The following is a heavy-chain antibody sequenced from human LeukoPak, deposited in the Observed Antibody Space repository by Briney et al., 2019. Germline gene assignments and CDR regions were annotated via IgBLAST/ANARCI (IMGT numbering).Heavy chain of an antibody. Sequence: GGSLRLSCAASGFTFSSYAMSWVRQAPGKGLEWVSAISGSGGSTYYADSVKGRFTISRDNSKNTLHLQMNSLRAEDTAVYYCAKVKSPMTTVVTYFDYWGQGTLDTVSS. CDR2: ISGSGGST. J-gene: IGHJ4*02. CDR3: AKVKSPMTTVVTYFDY. D-gene: IGHD4-23*01. V-gene: IGHV3-23*01. CDR1: GFTFSSYA.